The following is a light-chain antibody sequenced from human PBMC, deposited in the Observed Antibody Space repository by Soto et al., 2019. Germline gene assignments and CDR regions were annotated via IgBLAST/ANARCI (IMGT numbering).Light chain of an antibody. Sequence: EIVLMQSPGTLSLSPGERATLSCRASQSVSSSYLAWYQQKPGQAPRLLIYGASSRATGIPDRFSGSGSGTDFTLTISILEPEDFAVYYCQQYGSSPPWTFGQGTNVEIK. V-gene: IGKV3-20*01. CDR2: GAS. CDR1: QSVSSSY. J-gene: IGKJ1*01. CDR3: QQYGSSPPWT.